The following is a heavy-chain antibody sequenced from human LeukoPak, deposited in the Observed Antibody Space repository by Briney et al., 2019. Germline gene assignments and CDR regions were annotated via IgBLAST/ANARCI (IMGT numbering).Heavy chain of an antibody. V-gene: IGHV3-7*01. J-gene: IGHJ4*02. D-gene: IGHD1-14*01. Sequence: GGSLRLSCEASGFSFSSYWMTWVRQAPGKGLEWVANIKQDGSEKNYVDSVKGRFTISRDNAKKSLYLQMNSLGAEDTAVYYCANRIRGYWGQGTLVTVS. CDR2: IKQDGSEK. CDR1: GFSFSSYW. CDR3: ANRIRGY.